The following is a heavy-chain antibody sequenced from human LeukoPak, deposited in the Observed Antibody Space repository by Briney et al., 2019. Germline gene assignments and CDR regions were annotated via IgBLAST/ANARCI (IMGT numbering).Heavy chain of an antibody. CDR3: ARSLAGSRARPSDY. D-gene: IGHD6-19*01. J-gene: IGHJ4*02. CDR2: IYYSGST. Sequence: SETLSLTCTVSGGSIRSSNYYCGWIRQPPGRGLEWIGIIYYSGSTYYNPSLNSRVTISLDTSKNHISLKLNSVTAADTAVYYCARSLAGSRARPSDYWGRGILVTVST. V-gene: IGHV4-39*02. CDR1: GGSIRSSNYY.